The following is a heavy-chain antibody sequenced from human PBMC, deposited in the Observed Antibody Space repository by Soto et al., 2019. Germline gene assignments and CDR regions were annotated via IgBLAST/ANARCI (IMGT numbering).Heavy chain of an antibody. J-gene: IGHJ4*02. Sequence: VKVSCKASGGTFSSYAISWVRQAPGQGLEWMGGIIPIFGTANYAQKFQGRVTITADESTSTAYMELSSLRSEDTAVYYCARGIEANYYDSIGSFDYWGQGTLVTVSS. CDR1: GGTFSSYA. V-gene: IGHV1-69*01. CDR2: IIPIFGTA. D-gene: IGHD3-22*01. CDR3: ARGIEANYYDSIGSFDY.